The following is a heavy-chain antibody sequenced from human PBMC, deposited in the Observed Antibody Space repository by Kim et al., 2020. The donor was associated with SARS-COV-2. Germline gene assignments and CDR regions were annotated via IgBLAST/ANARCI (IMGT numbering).Heavy chain of an antibody. D-gene: IGHD3-10*01. Sequence: SETLSLSCTVSGGSISSYYWSWIRQPPGKGLEWIGYIYYSGSTNYNPSLKSRVTTSVDTSKNQFSLKLSSVTAADTAVYYCARSTMVRGVPLYYYYGMDVWGQGTTVTVSS. CDR3: ARSTMVRGVPLYYYYGMDV. V-gene: IGHV4-59*01. J-gene: IGHJ6*02. CDR2: IYYSGST. CDR1: GGSISSYY.